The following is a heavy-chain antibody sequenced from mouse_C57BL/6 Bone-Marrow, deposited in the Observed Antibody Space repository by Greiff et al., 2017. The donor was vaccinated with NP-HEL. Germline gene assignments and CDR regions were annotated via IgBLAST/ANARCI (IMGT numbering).Heavy chain of an antibody. V-gene: IGHV1-76*01. Sequence: VQLQQSGAELVRPGASVKLSCKASGYTFTDYYINWVKQRPGQGLEWIARIYPGSGNTYYNEKFKGKATLTAEKSSSTAYMQLSSLTSEDSAVYFCARWGLRRAYWGQGTLVTVSA. J-gene: IGHJ3*01. CDR3: ARWGLRRAY. CDR1: GYTFTDYY. CDR2: IYPGSGNT. D-gene: IGHD2-4*01.